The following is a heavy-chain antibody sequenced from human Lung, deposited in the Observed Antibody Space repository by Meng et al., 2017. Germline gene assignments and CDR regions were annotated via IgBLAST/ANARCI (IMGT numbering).Heavy chain of an antibody. CDR3: ASGWFGELFGYFDL. V-gene: IGHV7-4-1*02. J-gene: IGHJ2*01. CDR1: GNTLHRYY. CDR2: INTNTGNP. D-gene: IGHD3-10*01. Sequence: QVHVGQGGGGVENAGGSGKVSPKVSGNTLHRYYIPRGATAPGQGLEWMGWINTNTGNPTYAQGFTGRFVFSLDTSVSTAYLQISSLKAEDTAVYYCASGWFGELFGYFDLWGRGTLGTVSS.